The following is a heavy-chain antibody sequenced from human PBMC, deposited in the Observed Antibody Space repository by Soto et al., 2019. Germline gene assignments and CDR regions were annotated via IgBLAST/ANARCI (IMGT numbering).Heavy chain of an antibody. CDR1: GYTLTDYF. V-gene: IGHV1-2*02. J-gene: IGHJ4*02. Sequence: ASVKVCCKASGYTLTDYFVHWVRLAPGQGLEWMGWVNPDTGVATFPQKFQGRVTVTRDASINTDYMELTHLTSEDTGIYYCARDPIRGGVPYFFDFWGRGTQVTVSS. D-gene: IGHD3-16*01. CDR2: VNPDTGVA. CDR3: ARDPIRGGVPYFFDF.